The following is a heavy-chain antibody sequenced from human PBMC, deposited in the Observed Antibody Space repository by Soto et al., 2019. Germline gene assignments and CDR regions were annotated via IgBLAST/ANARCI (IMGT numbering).Heavy chain of an antibody. CDR1: GFTFSSYG. V-gene: IGHV3-30*03. CDR2: ISHDGSNK. J-gene: IGHJ1*01. Sequence: QVQLVESGGGVVQPGRSLRLSCAASGFTFSSYGMHWVRQAPGKGLEWVAVISHDGSNKYYADSVKGRFTISRDNSKNTLYLQMNSLRAEDTAVYHCAIQYFQHWGQGTLVTVST. CDR3: AIQYFQH. D-gene: IGHD4-4*01.